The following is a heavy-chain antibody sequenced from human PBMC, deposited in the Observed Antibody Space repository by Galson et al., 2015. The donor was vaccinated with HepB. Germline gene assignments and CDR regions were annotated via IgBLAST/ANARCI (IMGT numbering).Heavy chain of an antibody. CDR1: GYTFTSYY. CDR2: ISPSGGGT. CDR3: ASPAAGYSSGWYIGY. Sequence: SVKVSCKASGYTFTSYYMHWVRQAPGQGLEWMGIISPSGGGTSYAQKFQGRVTITADKSTSTAYMELSSLRSEDTAVYYCASPAAGYSSGWYIGYWGQGTLVTVA. D-gene: IGHD6-19*01. J-gene: IGHJ4*02. V-gene: IGHV1-46*01.